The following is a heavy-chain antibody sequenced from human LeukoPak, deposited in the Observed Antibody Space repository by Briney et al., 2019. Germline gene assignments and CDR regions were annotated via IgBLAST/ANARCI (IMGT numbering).Heavy chain of an antibody. D-gene: IGHD1-26*01. CDR3: ARGLLGTTTSYFDY. V-gene: IGHV3-30*03. CDR2: ITYDGSNK. CDR1: GFTFSSYG. J-gene: IGHJ4*02. Sequence: PGGSLRLSCAASGFTFSSYGMHWVRQAPGKGLEWVAVITYDGSNKYYAESVKGRFTISRDNSKNTLDLQMNSLRAEDTAVYYCARGLLGTTTSYFDYWGQGTLVTVSS.